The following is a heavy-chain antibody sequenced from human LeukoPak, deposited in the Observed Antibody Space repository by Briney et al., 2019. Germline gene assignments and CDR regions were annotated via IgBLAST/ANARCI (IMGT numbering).Heavy chain of an antibody. V-gene: IGHV4-30-2*01. CDR2: IYHSGST. D-gene: IGHD3-10*01. J-gene: IGHJ4*02. Sequence: PSETLSLTCAVSGGSISSGGYSWSWIRQPPGKGLEWIGYIYHSGSTYYNPSLKSRVTIPVDRSKNQFSLKLSSVTAADTAVYYCARGGGRFGEFTAFDYWGQGTLVTVSS. CDR3: ARGGGRFGEFTAFDY. CDR1: GGSISSGGYS.